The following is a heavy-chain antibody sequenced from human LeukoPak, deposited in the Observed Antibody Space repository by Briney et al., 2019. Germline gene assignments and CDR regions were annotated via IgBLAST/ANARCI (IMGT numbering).Heavy chain of an antibody. J-gene: IGHJ4*02. V-gene: IGHV4-39*01. CDR1: GGSISSSAYY. Sequence: STETLSLTCTVSGGSISSSAYYWGWIRQPPGKGLEWIVSISYRGNSYYNASLKSRVNISVDTARNQFSMKLSSVTAADTAVYYCARRTTMVRGEYFDFWGQGTLVTVS. CDR2: ISYRGNS. CDR3: ARRTTMVRGEYFDF. D-gene: IGHD3-10*01.